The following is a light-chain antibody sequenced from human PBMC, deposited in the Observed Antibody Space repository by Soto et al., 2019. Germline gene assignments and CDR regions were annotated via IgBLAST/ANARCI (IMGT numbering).Light chain of an antibody. V-gene: IGKV1-5*03. CDR3: QHYDDFWT. J-gene: IGKJ1*01. CDR2: RAS. Sequence: DIQMTQSPSTLSASVGDRVTITCRASQSISTWLSWYQQKPGKAPQLLIYRASSLESGVPSRFSGSGSGTAFTLTISSLQPDDSATYFCQHYDDFWTFGQGTKVEIK. CDR1: QSISTW.